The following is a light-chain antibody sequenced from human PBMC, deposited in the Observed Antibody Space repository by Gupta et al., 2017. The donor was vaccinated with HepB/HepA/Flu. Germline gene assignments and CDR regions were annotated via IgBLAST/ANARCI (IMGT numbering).Light chain of an antibody. Sequence: QAVLTPPPSASGTPGQMVTLSRSGSRSSIGSNTVNWYQQVPGTAPKLLMHNNNQRPSGVPDRFSGSKSGTSASLAISGLQSEDETDYYCASWDDSLNGYVFGTGTKVTVL. V-gene: IGLV1-44*01. CDR3: ASWDDSLNGYV. CDR1: RSSIGSNT. CDR2: NNN. J-gene: IGLJ1*01.